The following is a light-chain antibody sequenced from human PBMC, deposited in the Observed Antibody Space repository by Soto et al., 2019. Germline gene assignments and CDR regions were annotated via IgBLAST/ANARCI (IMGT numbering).Light chain of an antibody. CDR3: QQYGSSPPT. CDR1: QRISGY. CDR2: GAS. Sequence: EIVLTQSPATLSLSPGERATLSCRASQRISGYLGWYQQKPGQGPRLLIYGASSRATGTPDRFSGSGSGTDFTLTINRLEPEDFALYYCQQYGSSPPTFGQGTKVDIK. V-gene: IGKV3-20*01. J-gene: IGKJ1*01.